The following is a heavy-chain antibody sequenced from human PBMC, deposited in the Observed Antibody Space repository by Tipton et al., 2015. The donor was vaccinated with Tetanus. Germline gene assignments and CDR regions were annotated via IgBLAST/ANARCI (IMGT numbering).Heavy chain of an antibody. CDR1: GGSISRYY. J-gene: IGHJ6*02. CDR3: ARDHGITWGGMGYYYGMDV. D-gene: IGHD3-16*01. CDR2: IDYSGST. Sequence: TLSLTCTISGGSISRYYWAWIRQTPGKGLEWIGYIDYSGSTKYNPSLRSRVTLSLDTSKNQFSLRLSSVTAADTAVYYCARDHGITWGGMGYYYGMDVWGQGTTVTVSS. V-gene: IGHV4-4*08.